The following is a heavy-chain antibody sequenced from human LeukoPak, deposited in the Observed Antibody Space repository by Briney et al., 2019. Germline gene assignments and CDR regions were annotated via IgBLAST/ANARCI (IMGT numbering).Heavy chain of an antibody. CDR2: ISYDGSNK. V-gene: IGHV3-30*04. CDR3: ARDSAYSGYDHAFDI. Sequence: GRSLRLSCAASGFTFSSYAMHWVRQAPGKGLEWVAVISYDGSNKYYADSVKGRFTISRDNSKNTLYLQMNSLRGEDTAVYYCARDSAYSGYDHAFDIWGQGTMVTVSS. CDR1: GFTFSSYA. D-gene: IGHD5-12*01. J-gene: IGHJ3*02.